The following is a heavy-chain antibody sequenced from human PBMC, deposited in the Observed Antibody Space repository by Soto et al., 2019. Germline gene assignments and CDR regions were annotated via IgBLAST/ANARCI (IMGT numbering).Heavy chain of an antibody. Sequence: PGGSLRLSCAASGFTVSSNYMSWVRQAPGKGLEWVSVIYSGGSTYYADSVKGRFTISRHNSKNTLYLQMNSLRAEDTAVYYCARPYSGYDVHAFDIWGQGTMVTVSS. V-gene: IGHV3-53*04. J-gene: IGHJ3*02. CDR1: GFTVSSNY. CDR3: ARPYSGYDVHAFDI. CDR2: IYSGGST. D-gene: IGHD5-12*01.